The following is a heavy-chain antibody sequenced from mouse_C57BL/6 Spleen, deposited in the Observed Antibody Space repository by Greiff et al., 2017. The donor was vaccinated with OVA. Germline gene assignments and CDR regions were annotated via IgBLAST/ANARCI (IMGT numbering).Heavy chain of an antibody. J-gene: IGHJ4*01. CDR1: GYAFSSSW. D-gene: IGHD2-2*01. V-gene: IGHV1-82*01. CDR2: IYPGAGDT. Sequence: QVQLKESGPELVKPGASVKISCKASGYAFSSSWMNWVKQRPGKGLEWIGRIYPGAGDTNYNGKFKGKATLTADKSSSTAYMQLSSLTSEDSAVYFCARWLAAMDYWGQGTSVTVSS. CDR3: ARWLAAMDY.